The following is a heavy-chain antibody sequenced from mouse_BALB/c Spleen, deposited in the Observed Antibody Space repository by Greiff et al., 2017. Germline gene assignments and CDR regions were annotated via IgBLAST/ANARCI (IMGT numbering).Heavy chain of an antibody. Sequence: EVMLVESGGGLVKPGGSLKLSCAASGFAFSSYDMSWVRQTPEKRLEWVAYISSGGGSTYYPDTVKGRFTISRDNAKNTLYLQMSSLKSEDTAMYYCARHFYYYGSRGFAYWGQGTLVTVSA. J-gene: IGHJ3*01. CDR2: ISSGGGST. D-gene: IGHD1-1*01. CDR3: ARHFYYYGSRGFAY. CDR1: GFAFSSYD. V-gene: IGHV5-12-1*01.